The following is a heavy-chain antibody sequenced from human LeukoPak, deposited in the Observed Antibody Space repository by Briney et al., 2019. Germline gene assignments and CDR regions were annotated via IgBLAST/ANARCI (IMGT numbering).Heavy chain of an antibody. D-gene: IGHD6-25*01. CDR2: INPNSGGT. V-gene: IGHV1-2*02. CDR3: ARDRVGYSSGWFDY. Sequence: ASVKVSCKASGYTFTGYYTHWVRQAPGQGLEWMGWINPNSGGTNYAQKFRGRVTMTRDTSISTAYMELSRLRSDDTAVYYCARDRVGYSSGWFDYWGQGTLVTVSS. J-gene: IGHJ4*02. CDR1: GYTFTGYY.